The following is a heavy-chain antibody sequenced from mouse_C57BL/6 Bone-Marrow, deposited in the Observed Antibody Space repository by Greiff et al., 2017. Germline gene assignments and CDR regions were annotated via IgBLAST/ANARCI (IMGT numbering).Heavy chain of an antibody. CDR2: ISNLAYSI. CDR1: GFTFSDYG. V-gene: IGHV5-15*01. CDR3: ARAGSRAAMDY. D-gene: IGHD1-1*01. Sequence: EVQGVESGGGLVQPGGSLKLSCAASGFTFSDYGMAWVRQAPRKGPEGVAFISNLAYSIYYADTVTGRFTISRENAKNTLYLEMSSLRSEDTAMYYCARAGSRAAMDYWGQGTSVTVSS. J-gene: IGHJ4*01.